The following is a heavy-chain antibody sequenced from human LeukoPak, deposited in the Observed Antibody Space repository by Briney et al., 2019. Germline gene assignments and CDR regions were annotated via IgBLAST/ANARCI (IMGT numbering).Heavy chain of an antibody. CDR2: VYSGGTT. Sequence: PGGSLRLSCAASGFTVSDNYMSWVRQAPGEGLEWVSVVYSGGTTYYADPVKGRFTISRDNSKNTLYLQMSSLRAKDTAVYYCVRDRWPGLGDFWGQGTTVTVSS. CDR3: VRDRWPGLGDF. D-gene: IGHD6-19*01. J-gene: IGHJ6*02. CDR1: GFTVSDNY. V-gene: IGHV3-66*01.